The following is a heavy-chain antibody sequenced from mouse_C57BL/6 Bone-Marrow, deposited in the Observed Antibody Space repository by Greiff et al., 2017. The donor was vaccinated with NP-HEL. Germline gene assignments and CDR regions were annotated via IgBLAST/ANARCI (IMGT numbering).Heavy chain of an antibody. J-gene: IGHJ1*03. CDR3: ARCVINTVVEPFWYFDV. D-gene: IGHD1-1*01. Sequence: QVQLQQPGAELVKPGASVKMSCKASGYTFTSYWITWVKQRPGQGLEWIGDIYPGSGSTNYNEKFKSKATLTVDTSSSTAYMQLSSLTSEDSAVYYCARCVINTVVEPFWYFDVWGTGTTVTVSS. CDR2: IYPGSGST. V-gene: IGHV1-55*01. CDR1: GYTFTSYW.